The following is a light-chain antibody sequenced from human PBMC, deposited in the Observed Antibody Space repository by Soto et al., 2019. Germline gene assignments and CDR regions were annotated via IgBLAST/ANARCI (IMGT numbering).Light chain of an antibody. CDR3: QQYGSSST. J-gene: IGKJ1*01. V-gene: IGKV3-20*01. CDR2: GAS. Sequence: DIVLMQSPGTLSLSPGERATLSCRASQSVRNSYLAWYQQKPGQAPRLLIYGASSRATGIPDRFSGSGSGTDFTLTTRRMEPEDFQVYYCQQYGSSSTFGQGTKV. CDR1: QSVRNSY.